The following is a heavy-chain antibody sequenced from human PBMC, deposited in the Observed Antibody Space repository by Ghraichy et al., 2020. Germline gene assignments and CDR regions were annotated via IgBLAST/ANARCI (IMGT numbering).Heavy chain of an antibody. CDR2: IKSRSDGGTT. J-gene: IGHJ6*02. Sequence: GGSLRLSCAGSGFSFNKAWMTWVRQGPGKGLEWVGRIKSRSDGGTTVYAAPVKGRFTITRDDSKNTVYLQMNSLKTEDTAVYYCARAVRKNYYLLYTVDVWGQGTTVTVSS. D-gene: IGHD1-26*01. CDR1: GFSFNKAW. V-gene: IGHV3-15*01. CDR3: ARAVRKNYYLLYTVDV.